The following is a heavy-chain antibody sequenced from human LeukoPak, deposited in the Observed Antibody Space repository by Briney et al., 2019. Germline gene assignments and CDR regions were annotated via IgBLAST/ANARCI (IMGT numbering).Heavy chain of an antibody. CDR2: ISWNSGSI. CDR1: GFTFDDYA. Sequence: PGGSLRLSCAASGFTFDDYAMHWGRQAPGEGLEWVSGISWNSGSIGYADSVKGRFTISRDNATTSLYLQMNRLRAEDTALYYCAKGPSYYYGSGSLDYWGQGTLVTVSS. D-gene: IGHD3-10*01. J-gene: IGHJ4*02. V-gene: IGHV3-9*01. CDR3: AKGPSYYYGSGSLDY.